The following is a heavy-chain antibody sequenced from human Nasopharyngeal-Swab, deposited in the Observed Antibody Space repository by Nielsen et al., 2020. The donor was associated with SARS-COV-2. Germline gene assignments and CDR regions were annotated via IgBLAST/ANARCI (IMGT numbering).Heavy chain of an antibody. CDR2: IKQDGSEK. V-gene: IGHV3-7*01. D-gene: IGHD3-10*01. Sequence: GSLKISCAASGFTFSSYWMSWVRQAPGKGLEWVANIKQDGSEKYYVDSVKGRFTISRDNAKNSLYLQMNSLRAEDTAVYYCAREPITMVRGLYYYYYGMDVWGQGTTVTVSS. J-gene: IGHJ6*02. CDR3: AREPITMVRGLYYYYYGMDV. CDR1: GFTFSSYW.